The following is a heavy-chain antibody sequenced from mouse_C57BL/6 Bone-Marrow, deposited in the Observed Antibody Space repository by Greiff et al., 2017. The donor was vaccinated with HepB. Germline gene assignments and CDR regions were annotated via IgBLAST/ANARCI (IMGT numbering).Heavy chain of an antibody. J-gene: IGHJ2*01. CDR3: AREAITTVVEDY. Sequence: QVHVKQSGAELAKPGASVKLSCKASGYTFTSYWMHWVKQRPGQGLEWIGYINPSSGYTKYNQKFKDKATLTADKSSSTAYMQLSSLTYEDSAVYYCAREAITTVVEDYWGQGTTLTVSS. CDR2: INPSSGYT. V-gene: IGHV1-7*01. CDR1: GYTFTSYW. D-gene: IGHD1-1*01.